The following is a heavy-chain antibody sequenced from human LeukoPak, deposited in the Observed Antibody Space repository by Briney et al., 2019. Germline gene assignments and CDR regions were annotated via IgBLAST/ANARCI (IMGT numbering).Heavy chain of an antibody. D-gene: IGHD6-25*01. CDR2: MREDGSII. V-gene: IGHV3-7*01. CDR3: ARGGAARGRFEN. J-gene: IGHJ4*02. Sequence: AGGSLRLSCAAFGFPFNVQTMSWVRQAPGKGLDWVASMREDGSIINYVDSVKGRFTISRDNPKNSLYLQMNSLRAEDTAVYYCARGGAARGRFENWGQGTLVTVSS. CDR1: GFPFNVQT.